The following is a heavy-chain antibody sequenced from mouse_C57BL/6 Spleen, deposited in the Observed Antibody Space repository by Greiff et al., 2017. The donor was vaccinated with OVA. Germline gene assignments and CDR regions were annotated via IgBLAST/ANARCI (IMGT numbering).Heavy chain of an antibody. D-gene: IGHD2-3*01. CDR3: ARDGMDY. CDR1: GYTFTSYW. CDR2: IDPSDSET. J-gene: IGHJ4*01. Sequence: QVQLQQPGAELVRPGSSVKLSCTASGYTFTSYWMHWVKQRPIQGLEWIGNIDPSDSETPSNQNFKDKATLTVDKSSSTAYMQLSSLTSEDSAVYYCARDGMDYWGQGTSVTVSS. V-gene: IGHV1-52*01.